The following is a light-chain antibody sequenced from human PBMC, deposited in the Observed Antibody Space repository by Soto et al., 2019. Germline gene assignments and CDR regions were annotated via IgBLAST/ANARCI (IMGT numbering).Light chain of an antibody. J-gene: IGLJ2*01. V-gene: IGLV2-8*01. CDR3: SSYASSNNLI. CDR1: SSDVDDYNY. CDR2: EVS. Sequence: QSALTQPPSASGSPGQSVTISCTGTSSDVDDYNYVSWYQQHPGKAPKLMIYEVSKRPSGVPDRFSGSKSGNTASLTVSGLQAADEADYYCSSYASSNNLIFGGGTKLTVL.